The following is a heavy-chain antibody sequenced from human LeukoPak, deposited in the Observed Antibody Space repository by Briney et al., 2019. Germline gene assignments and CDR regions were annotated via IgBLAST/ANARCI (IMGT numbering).Heavy chain of an antibody. J-gene: IGHJ4*02. CDR1: GYTFTSYY. V-gene: IGHV1-46*01. D-gene: IGHD6-13*01. CDR3: ARETPGIARRTAAAGRLDY. CDR2: INPSGGST. Sequence: ASVKVSCKASGYTFTSYYMDWVRQAPGQGLEWMGVINPSGGSTSYAQKFQGRVTMTTDTSTSTVYMELSSLRSEDTAVYYCARETPGIARRTAAAGRLDYGSQGTLVTVPS.